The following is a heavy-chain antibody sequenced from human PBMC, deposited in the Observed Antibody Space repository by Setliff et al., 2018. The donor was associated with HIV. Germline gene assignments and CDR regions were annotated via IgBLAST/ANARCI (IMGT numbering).Heavy chain of an antibody. Sequence: SETLSLTCKVSGGSISSHYWSWIRQPPGKGLEWIGYIYTSGSTNYNPSLKGRVTMSVGTSKNQFSLKLSSVTAADTAVYYCARCYYNFWSGYPLDYMDVWGKGTTVTVSS. CDR2: IYTSGST. V-gene: IGHV4-4*08. CDR3: ARCYYNFWSGYPLDYMDV. D-gene: IGHD3-3*01. J-gene: IGHJ6*03. CDR1: GGSISSHY.